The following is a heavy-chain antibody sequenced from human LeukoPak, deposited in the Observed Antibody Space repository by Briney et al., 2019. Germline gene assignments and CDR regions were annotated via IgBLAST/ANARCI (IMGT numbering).Heavy chain of an antibody. V-gene: IGHV4-4*02. Sequence: SGTLSLTCAVSGGSISSSNWWSWVRQPPGKGLEWIGEIYHSGSTNYNPSLKSRVTISVDKSKNQFSLKLSSVTAADTAVYYCARDYYDSSGPLTRQLNYWGQGTLVTVSS. CDR1: GGSISSSNW. J-gene: IGHJ4*02. CDR3: ARDYYDSSGPLTRQLNY. D-gene: IGHD3-22*01. CDR2: IYHSGST.